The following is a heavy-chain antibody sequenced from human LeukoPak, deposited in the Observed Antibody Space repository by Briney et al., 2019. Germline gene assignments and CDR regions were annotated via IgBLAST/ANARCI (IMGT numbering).Heavy chain of an antibody. J-gene: IGHJ5*02. CDR2: IYTIGST. CDR3: ARLYDYVWGSYRHNWFDP. Sequence: SETLSLTCTVSGGSISSYYWSWIRQPAGKGLEWIGRIYTIGSTNYNPSLKSRVTMSVDTSKNQFSLKLSSVTAADTAVYYCARLYDYVWGSYRHNWFDPWGQGTLVTVSS. CDR1: GGSISSYY. V-gene: IGHV4-4*07. D-gene: IGHD3-16*02.